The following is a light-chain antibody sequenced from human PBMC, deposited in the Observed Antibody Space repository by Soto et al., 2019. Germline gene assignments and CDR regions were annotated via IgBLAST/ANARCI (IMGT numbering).Light chain of an antibody. CDR2: GDN. J-gene: IGLJ1*01. CDR3: QSYDSSLTTFV. Sequence: QSVPTLPPSVSQAPGQRVAISSTGSSSNSAAEYGVLWYRQLAGTAAKRLIYGDNNRPSWVPDRFSGSKSGTAASLAIPGLQPEDEADYYCQSYDSSLTTFVFGTGTKGTVL. CDR1: SSNSAAEYG. V-gene: IGLV1-40*01.